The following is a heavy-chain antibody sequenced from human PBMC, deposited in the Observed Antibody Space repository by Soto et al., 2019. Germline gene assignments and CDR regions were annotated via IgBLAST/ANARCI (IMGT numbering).Heavy chain of an antibody. D-gene: IGHD2-2*02. CDR3: ARGPDCSSASCYTAVGRFEP. CDR1: GYTFTGYY. V-gene: IGHV1-2*04. Sequence: ASVKVSCKASGYTFTGYYMHWVRQAPGQGLEWMGWINPNSGGTNYAQKFQGWVTMSRDTSISTAYMELSRLRSDDTAVYYCARGPDCSSASCYTAVGRFEPWGQGTLVTVSS. J-gene: IGHJ5*02. CDR2: INPNSGGT.